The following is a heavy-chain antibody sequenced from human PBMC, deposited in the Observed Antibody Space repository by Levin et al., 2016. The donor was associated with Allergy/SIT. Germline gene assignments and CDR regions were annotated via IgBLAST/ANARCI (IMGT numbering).Heavy chain of an antibody. J-gene: IGHJ4*02. V-gene: IGHV4-59*01. D-gene: IGHD6-19*01. CDR1: GVSISNYY. Sequence: SETLSLTCSVSGVSISNYYWSWIRQPPGKGLEWIGYIYHTGSTNYNPSLKSRVSISVDMSKNQFSLKLRSLTAADTAIYYCARYDSSGWYWVHWGQGTLVTVSS. CDR3: ARYDSSGWYWVH. CDR2: IYHTGST.